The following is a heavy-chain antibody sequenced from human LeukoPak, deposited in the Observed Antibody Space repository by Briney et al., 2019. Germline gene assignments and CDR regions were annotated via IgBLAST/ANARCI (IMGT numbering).Heavy chain of an antibody. CDR2: IYYSGST. Sequence: SETLSLTCIVFVGSIRNYYWSWIRQPPGKGLEWIGNIYYSGSTRNNPSLKSRVTISADTSKNQLSLKLSSLTAADTAVYYCARHTRGDAFDIWGQGTMVTVSS. J-gene: IGHJ3*02. CDR1: VGSIRNYY. CDR3: ARHTRGDAFDI. V-gene: IGHV4-59*01. D-gene: IGHD2-2*02.